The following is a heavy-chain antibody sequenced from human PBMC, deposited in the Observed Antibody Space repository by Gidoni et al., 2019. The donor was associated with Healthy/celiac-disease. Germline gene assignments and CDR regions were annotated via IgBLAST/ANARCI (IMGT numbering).Heavy chain of an antibody. V-gene: IGHV1-69*01. CDR3: AREDSGSFIDY. J-gene: IGHJ4*02. Sequence: QVQLVQSGAEVKKPGFSVTVSCKASGGTFSSYAISWVRQAPGQGREWMGGIIPIFGTANYAKKFQGRVTITADESTSTAYMELSSLRSEDTDVYYCAREDSGSFIDYWGQGTLVTVSS. CDR2: IIPIFGTA. D-gene: IGHD1-26*01. CDR1: GGTFSSYA.